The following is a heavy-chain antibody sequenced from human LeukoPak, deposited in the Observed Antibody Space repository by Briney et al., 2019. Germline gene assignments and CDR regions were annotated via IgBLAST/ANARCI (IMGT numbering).Heavy chain of an antibody. CDR2: INWSGGST. V-gene: IGHV3-20*04. D-gene: IGHD2-2*01. J-gene: IGHJ4*02. CDR3: ARAPITSPFYFDY. CDR1: GFAFDEHG. Sequence: GFLRLSCTASGFAFDEHGMSWVRQVPGKGLEWVSGINWSGGSTGYVDTLRGRFTISRDNAKNSLYLQMDSLRAEDTALYYCARAPITSPFYFDYWGQGTLVTVSS.